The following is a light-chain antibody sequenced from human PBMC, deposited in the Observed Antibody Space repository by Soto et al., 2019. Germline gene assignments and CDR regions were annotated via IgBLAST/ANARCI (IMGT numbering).Light chain of an antibody. CDR2: AAS. CDR3: QQSYSTWWT. Sequence: DIEMTQSPSSLSASVGDRVTITCRASQSISSYLNWYQQKPGKAPKLLIYAASSLQSGVPSRSSGSGSGTDFTLTISSLQPEDFATYYCQQSYSTWWTFGQGTKVDI. J-gene: IGKJ1*01. V-gene: IGKV1-39*01. CDR1: QSISSY.